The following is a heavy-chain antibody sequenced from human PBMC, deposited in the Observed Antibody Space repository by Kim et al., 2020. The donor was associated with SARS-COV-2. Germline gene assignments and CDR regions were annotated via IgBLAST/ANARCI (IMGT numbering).Heavy chain of an antibody. Sequence: KYYADSVKGRFTISRDNSKNTLYLQMNSMRAEDTAVYYCARDESASTFDYWGQETLVTVSS. V-gene: IGHV3-33*01. CDR3: ARDESASTFDY. CDR2: K. J-gene: IGHJ4*02.